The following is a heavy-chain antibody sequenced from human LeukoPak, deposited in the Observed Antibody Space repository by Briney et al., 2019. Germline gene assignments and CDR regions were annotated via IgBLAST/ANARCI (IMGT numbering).Heavy chain of an antibody. Sequence: SETLSLTCTVSGGSISSGSYYWSWIRQPPGKGLEWIGYIYYSGSTNYNPSLKSRVTISVDTSKNQFSLKLSSVTAADTAVYYCARDPGGYYGSGVWWYFDLRGRGTLVTVSS. D-gene: IGHD3-10*01. CDR1: GGSISSGSYY. CDR2: IYYSGST. J-gene: IGHJ2*01. CDR3: ARDPGGYYGSGVWWYFDL. V-gene: IGHV4-61*01.